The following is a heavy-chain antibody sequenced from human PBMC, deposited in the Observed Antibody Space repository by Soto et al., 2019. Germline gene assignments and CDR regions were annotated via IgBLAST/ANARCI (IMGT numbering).Heavy chain of an antibody. J-gene: IGHJ4*02. V-gene: IGHV3-7*01. Sequence: ESGGGLVQPGGSLRLSCAASGFTLSNYWMSWVRQAPGKGLEWVANIKQDGSEKYYVDSVKGRFTISRDNAKNSLYLQMNSLRAEDTAVDYCARVTTVGGHWGQGTLVTVSS. D-gene: IGHD4-17*01. CDR1: GFTLSNYW. CDR3: ARVTTVGGH. CDR2: IKQDGSEK.